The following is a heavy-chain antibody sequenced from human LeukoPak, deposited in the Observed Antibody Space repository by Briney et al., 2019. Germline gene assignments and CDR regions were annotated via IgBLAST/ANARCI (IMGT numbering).Heavy chain of an antibody. CDR3: ARDLSGYSYGYFNYYGMDV. Sequence: PGGSLRLSCAASGFTFSSYEMNWVRQAPGKGLEWVSYISSSGSTIYYADSVKGRLTISRDNAKNSLYLQMNSLRAEDTAVYYCARDLSGYSYGYFNYYGMDVWGQGTTVTVSS. CDR2: ISSSGSTI. D-gene: IGHD5-18*01. V-gene: IGHV3-48*03. CDR1: GFTFSSYE. J-gene: IGHJ6*02.